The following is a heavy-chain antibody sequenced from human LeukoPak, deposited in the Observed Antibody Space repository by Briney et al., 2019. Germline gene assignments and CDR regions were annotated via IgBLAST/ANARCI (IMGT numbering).Heavy chain of an antibody. CDR2: IYPGDSET. J-gene: IGHJ4*02. CDR1: GYRFTSYW. V-gene: IGHV5-51*01. CDR3: AGSFSGYSFDY. D-gene: IGHD3-22*01. Sequence: GGALNIPCKGSGYRFTSYWIGWVRQTPAKGLEWMGIIYPGDSETRYSPSFQGQVTISADKSISTTYPQWCSLKASDPAMYYCAGSFSGYSFDYGGQGTLVTVSS.